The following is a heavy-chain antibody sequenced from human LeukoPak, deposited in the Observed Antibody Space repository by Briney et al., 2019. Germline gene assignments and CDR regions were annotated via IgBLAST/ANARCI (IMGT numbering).Heavy chain of an antibody. V-gene: IGHV4-34*01. J-gene: IGHJ6*03. CDR2: INHSGST. CDR3: ARGKIFGVVPAYYMDV. CDR1: GGSFSGYY. D-gene: IGHD3-3*01. Sequence: PSETLSLTCAVYGGSFSGYYWSWIRQPPGKGLEWIGEINHSGSTNYNPSLKSRVTISVDTSKNQFSLKLSSVTAADTAVYYCARGKIFGVVPAYYMDVWGKGTTVTVS.